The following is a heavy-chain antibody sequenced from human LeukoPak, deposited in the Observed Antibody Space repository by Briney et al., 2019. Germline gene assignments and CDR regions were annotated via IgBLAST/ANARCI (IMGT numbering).Heavy chain of an antibody. CDR2: IYYSGST. J-gene: IGHJ6*03. D-gene: IGHD2-15*01. CDR1: GGSISSSSYY. CDR3: ARGPLGYCSGGSCGYYYYYYYMDV. V-gene: IGHV4-39*07. Sequence: SETLSLTCTVAGGSISSSSYYWGWIRQPPGKGLEWIGSIYYSGSTYYNPSLKSRVTISVDTSKNQFSLKLSSVTAADTAVYYCARGPLGYCSGGSCGYYYYYYYMDVWGKGTTVTISS.